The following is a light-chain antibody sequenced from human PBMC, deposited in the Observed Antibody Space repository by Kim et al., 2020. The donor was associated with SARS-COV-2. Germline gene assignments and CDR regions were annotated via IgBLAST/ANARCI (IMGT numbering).Light chain of an antibody. CDR1: QSVGTA. Sequence: EIVLTQSPATLFLSPGERATLSCRTSQSVGTALGWYQQKPGQAPRLLMYDPSNRATGIPARFSGSGSGTDFTLTISSLEPEDFAIYYCQQRSEWPLTFGGGTKVDIK. CDR3: QQRSEWPLT. J-gene: IGKJ4*01. V-gene: IGKV3-11*01. CDR2: DPS.